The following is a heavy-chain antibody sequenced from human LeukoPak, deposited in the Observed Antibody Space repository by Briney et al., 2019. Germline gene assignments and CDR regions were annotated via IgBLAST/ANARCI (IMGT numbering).Heavy chain of an antibody. CDR2: ISAYNGNT. CDR1: GYTFTSYG. CDR3: ARASIAAAGTPFDY. D-gene: IGHD6-13*01. Sequence: ASVKVSCKASGYTFTSYGISWVRQAPEQGLEWTGWISAYNGNTNCAQKLQGRVTMTTDTSTSTAYMELRSLRSDDTAVYYCARASIAAAGTPFDYWGQGTLVTVSS. J-gene: IGHJ4*02. V-gene: IGHV1-18*01.